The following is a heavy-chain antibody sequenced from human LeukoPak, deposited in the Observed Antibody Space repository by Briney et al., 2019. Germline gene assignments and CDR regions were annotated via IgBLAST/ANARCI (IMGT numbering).Heavy chain of an antibody. D-gene: IGHD2-15*01. V-gene: IGHV4-4*02. CDR2: IYHSGST. Sequence: SGTLSLTCAVCGGSISSSNWWSWVRQPPGKGLEWIGEIYHSGSTNYNPSLKSRVTISVDKSKNQFSLKLSSVTAADTAVYYCARVLNRGSWYGSYYFDYWGQGTLVTVSS. CDR1: GGSISSSNW. CDR3: ARVLNRGSWYGSYYFDY. J-gene: IGHJ4*02.